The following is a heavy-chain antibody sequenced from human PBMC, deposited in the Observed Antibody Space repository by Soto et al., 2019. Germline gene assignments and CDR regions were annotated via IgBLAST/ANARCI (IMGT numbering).Heavy chain of an antibody. J-gene: IGHJ5*02. V-gene: IGHV3-30-3*01. Sequence: SGGSLRLSCAASGFTFSSYAMHWVRQAPGKGLEWVAVISYDGSNKYYADSVKGRFTISRDNSKNTLYLQMNSLRAEDTAVYYCARDDYDILTGSPTPPRFDPWGQGTLVTVSS. CDR3: ARDDYDILTGSPTPPRFDP. CDR1: GFTFSSYA. CDR2: ISYDGSNK. D-gene: IGHD3-9*01.